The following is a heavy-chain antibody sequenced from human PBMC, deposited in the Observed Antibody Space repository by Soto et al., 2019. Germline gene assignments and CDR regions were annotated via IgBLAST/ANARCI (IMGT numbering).Heavy chain of an antibody. Sequence: GGSLRLSCADSGFTFADYAMTWVRQAPGKGLEWVSAISGSGGSTYYADSVKGRFTISRDNSKNTLYLQMNSLRAEDTAVYYCAKGSPVVAAVDWFDPWGQGTLVTVSS. CDR1: GFTFADYA. D-gene: IGHD2-15*01. V-gene: IGHV3-23*01. J-gene: IGHJ5*02. CDR3: AKGSPVVAAVDWFDP. CDR2: ISGSGGST.